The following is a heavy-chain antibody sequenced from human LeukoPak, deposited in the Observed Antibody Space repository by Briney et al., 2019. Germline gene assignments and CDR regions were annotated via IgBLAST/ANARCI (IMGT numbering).Heavy chain of an antibody. D-gene: IGHD2-2*01. CDR3: ARESVYCSSTSCYPYYFGY. CDR1: GGSISSGGYY. V-gene: IGHV4-31*03. Sequence: TSETLSLTCTVTGGSISSGGYYWSWIRQHPGKGLEWIGYIYYSGSTYYNPSLKSRVTISVDTSKNQFSLKLSSVTAADTAVYYCARESVYCSSTSCYPYYFGYWGQGTLVTVSS. CDR2: IYYSGST. J-gene: IGHJ4*02.